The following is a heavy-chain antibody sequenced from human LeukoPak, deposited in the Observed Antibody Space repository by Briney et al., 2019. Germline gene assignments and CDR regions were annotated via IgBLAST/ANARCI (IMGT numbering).Heavy chain of an antibody. CDR2: INGDGRNI. D-gene: IGHD3-9*01. J-gene: IGHJ6*02. V-gene: IGHV3-74*01. CDR1: GFTFASYW. CDR3: TRDLMDYDVSTGLHHYYMDV. Sequence: GSLSLSCVASGFTFASYWMHWVRQDPRKGLVWVSRINGDGRNINYAGSVRGRFTISRDNAKNTLYLQMNTLRVEDTAVYYCTRDLMDYDVSTGLHHYYMDVWGQGTTVTVSS.